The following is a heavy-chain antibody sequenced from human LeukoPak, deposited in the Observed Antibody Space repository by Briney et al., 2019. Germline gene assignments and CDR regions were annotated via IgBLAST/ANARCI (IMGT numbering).Heavy chain of an antibody. V-gene: IGHV4-39*07. CDR1: GGSISSSSYY. CDR3: ARALKYYYDSSGYYYVNWFDP. CDR2: IYYSGST. D-gene: IGHD3-22*01. Sequence: SETLSLTCTVSGGSISSSSYYWGWIRQPPGKGLEWIGSIYYSGSTYYNPSLKSRVTISVDTSKNQFSLKLSSVTAADTAVYYCARALKYYYDSSGYYYVNWFDPWGQGTLVTVSS. J-gene: IGHJ5*02.